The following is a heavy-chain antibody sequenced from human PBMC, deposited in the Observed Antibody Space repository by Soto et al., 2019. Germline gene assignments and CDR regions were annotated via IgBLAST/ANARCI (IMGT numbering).Heavy chain of an antibody. CDR2: FFSSGSA. Sequence: SETLSLTCSVSGGTINSGDDFWSWIRQPPGKGLEWIGYFFSSGSANYTPSLKSRVTISVDTSKNQFSLKLSSVTAADTAVYYCARNHIGSSWYLLDYWGQGTLVTVSS. CDR3: ARNHIGSSWYLLDY. V-gene: IGHV4-61*08. J-gene: IGHJ4*02. D-gene: IGHD6-13*01. CDR1: GGTINSGDDF.